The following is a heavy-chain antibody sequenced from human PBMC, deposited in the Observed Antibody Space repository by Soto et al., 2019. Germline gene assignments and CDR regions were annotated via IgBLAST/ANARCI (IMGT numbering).Heavy chain of an antibody. CDR2: INPDSGAT. J-gene: IGHJ4*02. Sequence: SVKVSCKASGYSFTGYYIHWVRQAPGQGLEWMGWINPDSGATNYAQNFQGRVTLTSDTSISTASMDLTSLTSDDTAVYYCARGDYGTGGYPFPYFDYWGQGTLVTVSS. V-gene: IGHV1-2*02. CDR1: GYSFTGYY. D-gene: IGHD2-8*02. CDR3: ARGDYGTGGYPFPYFDY.